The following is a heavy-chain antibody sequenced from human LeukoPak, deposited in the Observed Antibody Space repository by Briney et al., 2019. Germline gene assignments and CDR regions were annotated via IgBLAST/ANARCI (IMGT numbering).Heavy chain of an antibody. CDR3: ARSKGDSSSRYFDD. Sequence: ASETLSLTCAVSGGSISSGHWWSWVRRSPGKGLEWIGEICGTTNYNPSLKSRVTLSVDKSKNQLSLKLSSVTAADTAVYYCARSKGDSSSRYFDDWGQGTLLTVSS. CDR1: GGSISSGHW. J-gene: IGHJ4*02. D-gene: IGHD6-6*01. CDR2: ICGTT. V-gene: IGHV4-4*02.